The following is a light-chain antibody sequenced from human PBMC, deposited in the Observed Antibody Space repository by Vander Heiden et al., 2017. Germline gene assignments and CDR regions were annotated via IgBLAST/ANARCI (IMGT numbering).Light chain of an antibody. CDR2: EGT. V-gene: IGLV2-23*01. Sequence: QSALTKPASVSGSPGQSIPISCTETSSDVDIYNLVSWYQHHPGKVPKLLIYEGTQRPSGVSARFSGSRSGNTASLTVSGLQAEDEADYYCCSYAGSTVVFGGGTKLTVL. CDR3: CSYAGSTVV. CDR1: SSDVDIYNL. J-gene: IGLJ2*01.